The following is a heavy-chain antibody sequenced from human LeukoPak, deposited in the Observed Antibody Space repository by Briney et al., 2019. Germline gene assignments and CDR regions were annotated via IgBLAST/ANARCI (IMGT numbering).Heavy chain of an antibody. CDR3: TTERTWLRLSMDWFDP. J-gene: IGHJ5*02. D-gene: IGHD5-12*01. Sequence: GGSLRLSCAASGFTFSSYAMSWVRQAPGKGLEWVGRIKSKTDGGTTDYAAPVKGRFTISRDDSKNTLYLQMNSLKTEDTAVYYCTTERTWLRLSMDWFDPWGQGTLVTVSS. CDR1: GFTFSSYA. CDR2: IKSKTDGGTT. V-gene: IGHV3-15*01.